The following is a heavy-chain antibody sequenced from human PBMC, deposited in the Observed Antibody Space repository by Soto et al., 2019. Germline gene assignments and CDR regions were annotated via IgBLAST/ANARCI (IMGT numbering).Heavy chain of an antibody. CDR2: IYYSGST. V-gene: IGHV4-39*01. CDR1: GGSISSSSYY. Sequence: QLQLQESGPGLVKPSETLSLTCTVSGGSISSSSYYWGWIRQPPGKGLEWIGSIYYSGSTYYNPSLKSRVTISVDTSKNQFSLKLSSVTAADTAVYYCAGHFLEWLVVDIWGQGTMVTVSS. D-gene: IGHD3-3*01. CDR3: AGHFLEWLVVDI. J-gene: IGHJ3*02.